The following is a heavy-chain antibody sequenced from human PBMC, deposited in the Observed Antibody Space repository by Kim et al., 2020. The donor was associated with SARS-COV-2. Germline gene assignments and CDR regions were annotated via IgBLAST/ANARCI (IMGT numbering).Heavy chain of an antibody. CDR2: YMGRN. D-gene: IGHD2-15*01. Sequence: YMGRNNYNPSLKSRVPMSVDTSKKQLSRKLGSVTAADTAVYYCAGGVGFDPWGQGTLVTVSS. J-gene: IGHJ5*02. CDR3: AGGVGFDP. V-gene: IGHV4-59*09.